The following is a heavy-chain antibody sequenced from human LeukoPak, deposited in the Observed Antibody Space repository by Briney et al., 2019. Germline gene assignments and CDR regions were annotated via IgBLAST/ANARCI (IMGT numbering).Heavy chain of an antibody. CDR3: AKKTDSGIYQFFFDY. J-gene: IGHJ4*02. CDR2: FDPEDGET. V-gene: IGHV1-24*01. CDR1: GYTLTELS. D-gene: IGHD1-26*01. Sequence: ASVKVSCKVSGYTLTELSMHWVRQAPGKGLEWMGGFDPEDGETIYAQKFQGRVTMTEDTSTDTAYMELSSLRSEDTAVYYCAKKTDSGIYQFFFDYWGQGTQVTVSS.